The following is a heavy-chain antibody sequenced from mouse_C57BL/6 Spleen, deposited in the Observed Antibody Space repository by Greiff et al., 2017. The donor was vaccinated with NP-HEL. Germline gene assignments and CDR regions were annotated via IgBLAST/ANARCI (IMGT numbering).Heavy chain of an antibody. CDR3: ARGRANFLYWYFDV. CDR1: GFTFSDYG. J-gene: IGHJ1*03. CDR2: ISSGSSTI. V-gene: IGHV5-17*01. Sequence: EVMLVESGGGLVKPGGSLKLSCAASGFTFSDYGMHWVRQAPEKGLEWVAYISSGSSTIYYVDTVKGRFTISRDNAKNTLFLQMTSLRSEDTAMYYCARGRANFLYWYFDVWGTGTTVTVSS. D-gene: IGHD3-1*01.